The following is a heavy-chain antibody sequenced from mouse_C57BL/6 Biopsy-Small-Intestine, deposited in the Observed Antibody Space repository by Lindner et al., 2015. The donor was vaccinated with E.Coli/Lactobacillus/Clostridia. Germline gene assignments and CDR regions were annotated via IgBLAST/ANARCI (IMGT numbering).Heavy chain of an antibody. CDR2: ISNLAYSI. V-gene: IGHV5-15*01. Sequence: VQLQESGGGLVQPGGSLKLSCAVSGFTFSDYGMAWVRQAPRKGPEWVAFISNLAYSIYYADTVTGRFTISRENAKNTLYLEMSSLRSEDTAMYYCARHVGYYGSSGGYFDVWGTGTTVTVSS. CDR3: ARHVGYYGSSGGYFDV. D-gene: IGHD1-1*01. J-gene: IGHJ1*03. CDR1: GFTFSDYG.